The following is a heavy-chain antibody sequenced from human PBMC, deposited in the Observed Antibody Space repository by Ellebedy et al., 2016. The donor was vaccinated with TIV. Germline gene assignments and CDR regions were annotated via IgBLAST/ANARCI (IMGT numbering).Heavy chain of an antibody. CDR1: GFPLGNYA. CDR3: ATRPLTMIVLAEYFFDY. D-gene: IGHD3-22*01. J-gene: IGHJ4*02. Sequence: GGSLRLPCAAPGFPLGNYAMSWVRQAPGKGLEWVSTISGSGDSIYYADSVRGRFTISRDNSKNTLFLHMDSLRAEDTAVYYCATRPLTMIVLAEYFFDYWGQGTLVTVSS. V-gene: IGHV3-23*01. CDR2: ISGSGDSI.